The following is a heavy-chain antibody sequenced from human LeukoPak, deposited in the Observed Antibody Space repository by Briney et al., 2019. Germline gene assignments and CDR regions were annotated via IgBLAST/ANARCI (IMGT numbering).Heavy chain of an antibody. CDR3: TRDFAIAAAGFRFDY. V-gene: IGHV3-49*04. Sequence: PGGSLRLSCTASGFTFGDYAMSWVRQAPGKGLEWVGFIRSKAYGGTTEYAASVKGRFTISRDDSKSIAYLQMNSLKTEDTAVYYCTRDFAIAAAGFRFDYWGQGTLVTVSS. D-gene: IGHD6-13*01. CDR2: IRSKAYGGTT. CDR1: GFTFGDYA. J-gene: IGHJ4*02.